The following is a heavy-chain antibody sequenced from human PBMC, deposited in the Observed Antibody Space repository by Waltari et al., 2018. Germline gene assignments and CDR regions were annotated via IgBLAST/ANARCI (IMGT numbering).Heavy chain of an antibody. CDR2: IYTSGST. CDR3: ARSGGHCTGGVCYSD. D-gene: IGHD2-8*02. CDR1: GGSISSGSYY. V-gene: IGHV4-61*09. Sequence: QVQLQESGPGLVKPSQTLSLTCTVSGGSISSGSYYWSWIRQPAGKGLEWIGYIYTSGSTNDNPSLKSRVTISVDTSKNQFSLKLSSVTAADTAVYYCARSGGHCTGGVCYSDWGQGTLVTVSS. J-gene: IGHJ4*02.